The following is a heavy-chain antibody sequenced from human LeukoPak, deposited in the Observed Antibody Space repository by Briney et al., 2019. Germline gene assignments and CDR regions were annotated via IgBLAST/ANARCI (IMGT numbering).Heavy chain of an antibody. J-gene: IGHJ4*02. V-gene: IGHV3-30*03. D-gene: IGHD6-13*01. CDR1: GFTFSSYG. CDR3: ARDAVYSSSWQYY. Sequence: PGRSLRLSCAASGFTFSSYGMHWVRQAPGKGLEWVAVISYDGSNKYYADSVKGRFTVSRDNSKNTLYLQMNSLRAEDTAVYYCARDAVYSSSWQYYWGQGTLVTVSS. CDR2: ISYDGSNK.